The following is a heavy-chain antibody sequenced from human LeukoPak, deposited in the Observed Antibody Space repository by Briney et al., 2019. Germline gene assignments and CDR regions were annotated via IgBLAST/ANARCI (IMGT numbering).Heavy chain of an antibody. D-gene: IGHD2-15*01. J-gene: IGHJ4*02. CDR2: LNARGDDA. Sequence: GGSLRLSCAASGFTFSSYSMTWVRQAPGKGLEWVSSLNARGDDAYYADSVRGRFTISRDNSKSTLYVQMNSLRAEDTAVYHCATGASGRYCSDTKCYFWGQGTLVTVSS. CDR1: GFTFSSYS. CDR3: ATGASGRYCSDTKCYF. V-gene: IGHV3-23*01.